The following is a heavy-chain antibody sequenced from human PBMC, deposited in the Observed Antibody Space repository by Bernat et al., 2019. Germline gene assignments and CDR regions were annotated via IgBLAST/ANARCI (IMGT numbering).Heavy chain of an antibody. CDR2: IYHSGST. Sequence: QLQLQESGSGLVKPSQTLSLTCAVSGGSISSGGYSWSWIRQPPGKGLEWIGYIYHSGSTYYNPSLKSRVTISVDRSKNQFSLKLSSVTAADTAVYYCARAGKYSSSSGPVWYFDLWGRGTLVTVSS. J-gene: IGHJ2*01. D-gene: IGHD6-6*01. CDR3: ARAGKYSSSSGPVWYFDL. CDR1: GGSISSGGYS. V-gene: IGHV4-30-2*01.